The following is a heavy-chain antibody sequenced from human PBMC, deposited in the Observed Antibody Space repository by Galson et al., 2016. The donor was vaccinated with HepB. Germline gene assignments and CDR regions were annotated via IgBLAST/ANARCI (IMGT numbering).Heavy chain of an antibody. V-gene: IGHV6-1*01. Sequence: CAISGDSVSNYTAAWNWIRQPPSRGLEWLGRTYYRSKWYKDYALSVKSRMTMNPETYKNQVSLQLKSVTPEDTAVYYCARASRGYNDGEIFDSWGQGTLVTVSS. D-gene: IGHD5-18*01. CDR2: TYYRSKWYK. CDR1: GDSVSNYTAA. CDR3: ARASRGYNDGEIFDS. J-gene: IGHJ4*02.